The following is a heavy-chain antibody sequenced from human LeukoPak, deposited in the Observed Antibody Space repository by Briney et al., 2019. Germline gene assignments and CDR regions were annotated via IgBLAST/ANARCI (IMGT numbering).Heavy chain of an antibody. J-gene: IGHJ4*02. CDR3: VGSFLGY. V-gene: IGHV3-15*01. CDR2: IRSKTDGRTT. Sequence: GGSLRLSCAASGLTFSNTWMTWVRQAPGKWLEWVCRIRSKTDGRTTDYTTPVKGRLTILRDYSKNTLYLQMNSLKTEDTAVYYCVGSFLGYWGQGTLVTVSS. CDR1: GLTFSNTW. D-gene: IGHD3-10*01.